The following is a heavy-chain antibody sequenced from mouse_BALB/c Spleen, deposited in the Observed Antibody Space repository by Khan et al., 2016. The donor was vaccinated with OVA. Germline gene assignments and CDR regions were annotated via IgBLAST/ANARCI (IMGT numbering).Heavy chain of an antibody. CDR2: INTYTGEP. D-gene: IGHD1-1*02. V-gene: IGHV9-3-1*01. J-gene: IGHJ1*01. CDR3: ASGGYWYVDV. Sequence: QLVQSGPEVKKPGETVKISCKASGYSFTNYGMNWVRQAPGKGLKWMGWINTYTGEPTYADDFKGRFAFSLETSASTAYLQINNLKNEDTATYFCASGGYWYVDVWGAGTTVTVSS. CDR1: GYSFTNYG.